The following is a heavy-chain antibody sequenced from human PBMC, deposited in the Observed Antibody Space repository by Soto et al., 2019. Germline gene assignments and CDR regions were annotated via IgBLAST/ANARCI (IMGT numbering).Heavy chain of an antibody. CDR3: ARHPSSRWYLFDY. CDR2: IYYNGST. J-gene: IGHJ4*02. Sequence: SETLSLTCTVSGGSIFSYYWSWIRQPPGKGLEWIGYIYYNGSTNYSPSLKSRVTISVDTSKNQFSLSPSSVTAADTAVYYCARHPSSRWYLFDYWGQGTLVTVSS. CDR1: GGSIFSYY. D-gene: IGHD6-13*01. V-gene: IGHV4-59*08.